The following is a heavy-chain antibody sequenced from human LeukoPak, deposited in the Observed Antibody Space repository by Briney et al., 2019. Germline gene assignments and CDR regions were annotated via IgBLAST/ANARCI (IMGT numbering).Heavy chain of an antibody. CDR3: AREGYYDSSGYYYVRGAFDI. V-gene: IGHV4-4*02. D-gene: IGHD3-22*01. Sequence: GSLRLSCAASGFTFDDYVMHWVRQPPGKGLEWIGEIYHSGSTNYNPSLKSRVTISVDKSKNQFSLKLSSVTAADTAVYYCAREGYYDSSGYYYVRGAFDIWGQGTMVTVSS. CDR2: IYHSGST. J-gene: IGHJ3*02. CDR1: GFTFDDYV.